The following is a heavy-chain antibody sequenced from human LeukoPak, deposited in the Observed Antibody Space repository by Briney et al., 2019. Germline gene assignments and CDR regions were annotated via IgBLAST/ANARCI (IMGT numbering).Heavy chain of an antibody. CDR3: ASSHYYDSSGYYRH. V-gene: IGHV4-59*08. J-gene: IGHJ4*02. CDR2: IYYSGST. Sequence: PSETLSLTCTVSGGSISSYYWSWIRQPPGKGLEWIGYIYYSGSTNYNPSLKSRVTISVDTSKNQFSLKLSSVTAADTAVYYCASSHYYDSSGYYRHWGQRTLVTVSS. D-gene: IGHD3-22*01. CDR1: GGSISSYY.